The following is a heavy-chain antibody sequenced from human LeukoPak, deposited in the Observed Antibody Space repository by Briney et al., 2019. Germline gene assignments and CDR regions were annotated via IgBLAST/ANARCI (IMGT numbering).Heavy chain of an antibody. D-gene: IGHD4-17*01. CDR2: ITWDSGGI. V-gene: IGHV3-9*01. CDR3: AKGYGDYYYYYGMDV. J-gene: IGHJ6*02. Sequence: GRSLRLSCAAAAFTFDNYDMDWDRQAPGKGLEWVSGITWDSGGIGYAYSVKGRFTISRDNAKNSLYLQMNSLRAEDTALYYCAKGYGDYYYYYGMDVWGLGTTVTVS. CDR1: AFTFDNYD.